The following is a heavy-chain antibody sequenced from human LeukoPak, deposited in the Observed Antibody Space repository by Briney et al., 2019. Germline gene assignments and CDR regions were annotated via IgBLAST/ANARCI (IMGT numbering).Heavy chain of an antibody. Sequence: ASVKVSCKASGYTFTGNFMHWVRQAPGQGLEWMGLINPDSGGANYAQNFQGRFTMTRDTSISTVYMELSRLRSDDTAVYYCARGTDCSGGSCLDYWGQGTLVTVSS. D-gene: IGHD2-15*01. CDR3: ARGTDCSGGSCLDY. CDR1: GYTFTGNF. V-gene: IGHV1-2*06. J-gene: IGHJ4*02. CDR2: INPDSGGA.